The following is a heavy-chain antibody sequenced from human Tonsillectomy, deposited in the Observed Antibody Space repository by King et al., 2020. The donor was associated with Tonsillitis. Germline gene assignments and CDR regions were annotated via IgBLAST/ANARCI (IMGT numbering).Heavy chain of an antibody. V-gene: IGHV4-39*01. CDR3: ARLYYYGSGSYYNGEFDY. D-gene: IGHD3-10*01. J-gene: IGHJ4*02. CDR1: GGSISSSSYY. Sequence: QLQESGPGLVKPSETLSLTCTVSGGSISSSSYYWGWIRQPPGKGLEWIGSIYYSGSTYYNPSLKSRVTISVDTSKNQFSLKLSSVTAADTAVYYCARLYYYGSGSYYNGEFDYWGQGTLVTVSS. CDR2: IYYSGST.